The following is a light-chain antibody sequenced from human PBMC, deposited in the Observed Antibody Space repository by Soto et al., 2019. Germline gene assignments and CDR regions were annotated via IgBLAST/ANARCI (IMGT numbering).Light chain of an antibody. CDR3: QQYGTSLWT. V-gene: IGKV3-11*01. CDR2: DAS. Sequence: EIVLTQSPATLSLSPGERATLSCRTSLSVSVYLDWYQQKPGQAPRLLISDASNRATGIPARFSGSGSGTDFTLTISRLGPEDFAVYYCQQYGTSLWTFGQGTKVDIK. J-gene: IGKJ1*01. CDR1: LSVSVY.